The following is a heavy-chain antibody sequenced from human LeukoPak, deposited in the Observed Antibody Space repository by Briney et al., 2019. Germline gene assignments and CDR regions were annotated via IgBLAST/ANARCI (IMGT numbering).Heavy chain of an antibody. D-gene: IGHD1-7*01. CDR1: GGTFSSYA. J-gene: IGHJ3*02. Sequence: ASVKVSCKASGGTFSSYAISWVRQAPGQGLEWMGGIIPIFGTANYAQKFQGRVTITADESTSTAYMELSSLRSEDTAVYYCARDRLTGTTRINAFDIWGQGTMVTVSS. V-gene: IGHV1-69*01. CDR2: IIPIFGTA. CDR3: ARDRLTGTTRINAFDI.